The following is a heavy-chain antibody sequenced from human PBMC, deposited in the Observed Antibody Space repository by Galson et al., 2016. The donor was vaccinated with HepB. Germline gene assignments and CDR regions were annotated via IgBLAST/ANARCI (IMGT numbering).Heavy chain of an antibody. V-gene: IGHV4-39*01. J-gene: IGHJ3*02. CDR1: GGSISSSGYY. CDR3: ARHRITTVVGGHRAFDI. CDR2: IYYSGST. Sequence: SETLSLTCTVSGGSISSSGYYWDWIRQPPGKGLEWIGSIYYSGSTYYNPFLKSRVTISVDTSKNQFSLKLSSVTAADTAVYYCARHRITTVVGGHRAFDIWGQGTMVTVSS. D-gene: IGHD3-22*01.